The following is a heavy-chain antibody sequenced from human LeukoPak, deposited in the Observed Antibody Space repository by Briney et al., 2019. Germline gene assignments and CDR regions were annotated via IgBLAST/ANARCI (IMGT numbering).Heavy chain of an antibody. D-gene: IGHD3-10*01. J-gene: IGHJ4*02. Sequence: AGGSLRLSCAASGFTFSSYGMSWVRQAPGKGLEWVSAISGSGGSTYYADSVKGRFTISRDNSKNTLYLQMNSLRAEDTAVYYCAKDAPPGQAYGSGIQPDYWGQGTLVTVSS. CDR1: GFTFSSYG. CDR3: AKDAPPGQAYGSGIQPDY. CDR2: ISGSGGST. V-gene: IGHV3-23*01.